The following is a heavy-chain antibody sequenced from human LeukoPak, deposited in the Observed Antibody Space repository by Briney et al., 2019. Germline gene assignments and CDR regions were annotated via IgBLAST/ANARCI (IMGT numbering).Heavy chain of an antibody. CDR2: IYTSGST. J-gene: IGHJ4*02. Sequence: PSETLSLTCTVSGGSTSSYYWSWIRQPAGKGLEWIGRIYTSGSTNYNPSLKSRVTMSVDTSKNQFSLKLSSVTAADTAVYYCARDGYYYGSGSLSYFDYWGQGTLVTVSS. CDR3: ARDGYYYGSGSLSYFDY. V-gene: IGHV4-4*07. CDR1: GGSTSSYY. D-gene: IGHD3-10*01.